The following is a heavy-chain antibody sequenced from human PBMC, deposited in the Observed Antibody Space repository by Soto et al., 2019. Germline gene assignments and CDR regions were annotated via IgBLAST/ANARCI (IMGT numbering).Heavy chain of an antibody. Sequence: QITLKESGPTLVKPTQTLTLTCTFSGFLLSTSGVGVAWIRQPPGKAREWLSLIYWDDDKHYSPSLKSRLTTTKDTSKNQVVLTMPNMDPVYTATYYCAHTPEGASRIRGTGRYFQHWGQGTLVTVSS. D-gene: IGHD3-10*01. CDR3: AHTPEGASRIRGTGRYFQH. CDR1: GFLLSTSGVG. J-gene: IGHJ1*01. CDR2: IYWDDDK. V-gene: IGHV2-5*02.